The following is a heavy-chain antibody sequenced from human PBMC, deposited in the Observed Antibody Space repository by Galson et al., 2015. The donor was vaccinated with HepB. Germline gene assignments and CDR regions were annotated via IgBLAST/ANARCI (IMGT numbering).Heavy chain of an antibody. CDR3: AKDPYLYSALAGTMAGFDY. V-gene: IGHV3-30*18. CDR1: GFTFSNYG. D-gene: IGHD6-19*01. Sequence: SLRLSCAASGFTFSNYGTHWVRQAPGKGLEWVAVISYDGSNKYYAASVTGVFTISRDNSKHTLYLQLNSLRAEDTALYYCAKDPYLYSALAGTMAGFDYWGQGTLVTVSS. J-gene: IGHJ4*02. CDR2: ISYDGSNK.